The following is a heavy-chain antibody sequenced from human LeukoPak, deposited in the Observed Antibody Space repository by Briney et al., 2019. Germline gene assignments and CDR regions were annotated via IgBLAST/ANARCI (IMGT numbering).Heavy chain of an antibody. CDR3: AKERENYDILTGYLD. J-gene: IGHJ4*02. V-gene: IGHV3-23*01. CDR2: ISGSGGST. D-gene: IGHD3-9*01. Sequence: GASLRLSCAASGFTFSSYAMSWVRQAPGKGLEWVSAISGSGGSTYYADSVEGRFTISRDNSKNTLYLQMNSLRAEDTAVYYCAKERENYDILTGYLDWGQGTLVTVSS. CDR1: GFTFSSYA.